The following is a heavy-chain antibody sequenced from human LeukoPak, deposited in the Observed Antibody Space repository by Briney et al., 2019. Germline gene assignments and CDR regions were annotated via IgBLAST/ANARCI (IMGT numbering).Heavy chain of an antibody. D-gene: IGHD2-2*01. CDR3: AKVGEYCSSTSCYSPRDV. V-gene: IGHV3-23*01. J-gene: IGHJ6*02. CDR2: ISGSGGST. CDR1: GFTFSSYA. Sequence: GGSLRLSCAASGFTFSSYAMSWVRQAPGKGLEWVSAISGSGGSTYYADSVKGRLTISRDNSKNTLYLQMNSLRAEDTAVYYCAKVGEYCSSTSCYSPRDVWGQGTTVTVSS.